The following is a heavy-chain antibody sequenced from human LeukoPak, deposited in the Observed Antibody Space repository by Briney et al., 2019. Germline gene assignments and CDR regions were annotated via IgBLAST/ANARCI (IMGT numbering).Heavy chain of an antibody. CDR1: GFTFSRYS. D-gene: IGHD3-22*01. Sequence: PGGSLRLSCAASGFTFSRYSMNWVRQAPGKGLEWVSYISGSTSTIYYADSVKGRFTISRDNAKNSLYLQMNSLRDEDTAVYYCARDKGYYDSSGTPPAFDIWGQGTVVTVSS. CDR3: ARDKGYYDSSGTPPAFDI. J-gene: IGHJ3*02. V-gene: IGHV3-48*02. CDR2: ISGSTSTI.